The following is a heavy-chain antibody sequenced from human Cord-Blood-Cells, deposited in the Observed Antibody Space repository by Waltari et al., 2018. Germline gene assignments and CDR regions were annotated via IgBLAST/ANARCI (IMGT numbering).Heavy chain of an antibody. V-gene: IGHV3-73*02. Sequence: EVQLVESGGGLVQPGGSLKLPCAASGFTFSGSAMHWVPQASGKGLEWVGRIRSKANSYATAYAASVKGRFTISRDDSKNTAYLQMNSLKTEDTAVYYCTRSYDILTGYYAFDIWGQGTMVTVSS. CDR1: GFTFSGSA. J-gene: IGHJ3*02. D-gene: IGHD3-9*01. CDR3: TRSYDILTGYYAFDI. CDR2: IRSKANSYAT.